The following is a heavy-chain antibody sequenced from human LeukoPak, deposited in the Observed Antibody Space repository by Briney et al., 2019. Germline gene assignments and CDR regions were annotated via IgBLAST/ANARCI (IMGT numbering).Heavy chain of an antibody. J-gene: IGHJ4*02. CDR2: ISGSGGST. CDR1: GFTFSSYA. Sequence: GGSLRLSCAASGFTFSSYAMSWVRQAPGKGLEWVSAISGSGGSTYYADSVKGRFTISRDNSKNTLYLQMNSLRAEDTAVYYCAKDQVRGPRLQSLYYWGQGTLVTVSS. V-gene: IGHV3-23*01. D-gene: IGHD4-11*01. CDR3: AKDQVRGPRLQSLYY.